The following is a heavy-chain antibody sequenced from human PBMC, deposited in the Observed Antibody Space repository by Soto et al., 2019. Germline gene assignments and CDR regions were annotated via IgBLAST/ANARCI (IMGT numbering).Heavy chain of an antibody. V-gene: IGHV4-59*08. J-gene: IGHJ3*02. CDR3: ARSRLGSGNAFDI. Sequence: SETLPLTCTVSGGSISSYYWSWIRQPPGKGLEWIGYIYYSGSTNYNPSLKSRVTISVDTSKNQFSLKLSSVTAADTAVYYCARSRLGSGNAFDIWGQGTMVTVSS. CDR1: GGSISSYY. CDR2: IYYSGST. D-gene: IGHD3-3*01.